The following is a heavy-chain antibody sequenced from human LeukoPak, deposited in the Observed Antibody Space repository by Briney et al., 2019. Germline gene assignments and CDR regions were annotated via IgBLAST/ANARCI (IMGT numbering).Heavy chain of an antibody. D-gene: IGHD3-9*01. J-gene: IGHJ4*02. CDR2: IYPGESDP. CDR3: ARLGRYDVLTGPDY. CDR1: GYHFTNYW. Sequence: GASLKISCQGSGYHFTNYWIGWVRQTPGKGLEWMGIIYPGESDPRYSPSFQGQVTISADKSINTAYLRWGSLKAADTAMYYCARLGRYDVLTGPDYWGQGTLVTVSS. V-gene: IGHV5-51*01.